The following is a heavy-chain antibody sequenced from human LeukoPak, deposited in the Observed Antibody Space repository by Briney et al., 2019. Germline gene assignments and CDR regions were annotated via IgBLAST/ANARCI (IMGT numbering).Heavy chain of an antibody. CDR2: ISSSTSYI. J-gene: IGHJ4*02. CDR1: GFTFSSYS. CDR3: ASDIYDTAPVAFDY. D-gene: IGHD5/OR15-5a*01. Sequence: GGSLRLSCAASGFTFSSYSMNWVRQAPGKGLEWVSSISSSTSYIYYADSVKGRLTISRDNAKNSLFLQMNSLRADDTAVYYCASDIYDTAPVAFDYWGQGTLVTVSS. V-gene: IGHV3-21*01.